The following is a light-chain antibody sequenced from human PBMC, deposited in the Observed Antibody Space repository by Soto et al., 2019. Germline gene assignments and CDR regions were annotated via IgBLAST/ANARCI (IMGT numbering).Light chain of an antibody. V-gene: IGKV3-15*01. CDR2: GAS. Sequence: EIVMTQSPGTLSVSQWGWVTLSCLASQSVGNNLAWHQQKPGQAPRLLIYGASTRATGFPARFSGSGSGTEFTLTISSLQSEDFAVYYCQQYNGWPITFGQGTRLEIK. CDR1: QSVGNN. CDR3: QQYNGWPIT. J-gene: IGKJ5*01.